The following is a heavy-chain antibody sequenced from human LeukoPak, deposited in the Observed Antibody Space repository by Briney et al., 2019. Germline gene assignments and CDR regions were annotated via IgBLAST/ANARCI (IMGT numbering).Heavy chain of an antibody. CDR3: ARAFIRSDLDY. Sequence: SETLSLTCTVSGYSISGGYYWGWIRQPPGKGLEWIGSIYHSGSTYYNPCLKSRVTISVDTSKNQFSLKLSSVTAADTAVYYCARAFIRSDLDYWGQGTLVTVSS. J-gene: IGHJ4*02. V-gene: IGHV4-38-2*02. CDR2: IYHSGST. CDR1: GYSISGGYY.